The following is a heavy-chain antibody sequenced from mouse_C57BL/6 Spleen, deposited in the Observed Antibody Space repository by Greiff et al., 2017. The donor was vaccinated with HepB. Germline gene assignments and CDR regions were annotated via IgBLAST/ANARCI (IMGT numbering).Heavy chain of an antibody. Sequence: QVQLQQPGTELVKPGASVKLSCKASGYTFTSYWMHWVKQRPGQGLEWIGNINPSNGGTNYNEKFKSKATLTVDKSSSTAYMQLSSLTSEDSAVYYCARSPLYYGSSYYAMDYWGQGTSVTVSS. J-gene: IGHJ4*01. D-gene: IGHD1-1*01. V-gene: IGHV1-53*01. CDR2: INPSNGGT. CDR3: ARSPLYYGSSYYAMDY. CDR1: GYTFTSYW.